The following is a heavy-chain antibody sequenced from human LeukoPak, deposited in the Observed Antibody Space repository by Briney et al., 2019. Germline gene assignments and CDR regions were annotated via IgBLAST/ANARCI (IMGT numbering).Heavy chain of an antibody. CDR1: GGTFSSYA. Sequence: SVKVSCKASGGTFSSYAISWVRQAPGQGLEWMGGIIPIFGTANYAQKFQGRVTITADKSTSTAYMELSSLRSEDTAVYYCPRATYYDILTGYLYYYYGMDVWGKGTTVTVSS. CDR2: IIPIFGTA. D-gene: IGHD3-9*01. J-gene: IGHJ6*04. V-gene: IGHV1-69*06. CDR3: PRATYYDILTGYLYYYYGMDV.